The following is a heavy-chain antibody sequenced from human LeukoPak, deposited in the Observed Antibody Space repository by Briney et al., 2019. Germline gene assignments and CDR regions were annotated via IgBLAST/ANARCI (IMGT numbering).Heavy chain of an antibody. V-gene: IGHV4-39*07. D-gene: IGHD6-13*01. CDR3: ARESREYSSSWYLSNYFDY. J-gene: IGHJ4*02. CDR2: IYYSGST. Sequence: PAETLSLTCTVSGGSISCSSYYWGWIRQPPGKGLEWIGSIYYSGSTYYNPSLKSRVTISVDTSKNQFSLKLSSVTAADTAVYYYARESREYSSSWYLSNYFDYWGQGTLVTVSS. CDR1: GGSISCSSYY.